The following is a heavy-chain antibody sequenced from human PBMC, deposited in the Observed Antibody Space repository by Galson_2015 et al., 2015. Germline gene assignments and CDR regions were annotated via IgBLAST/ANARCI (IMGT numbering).Heavy chain of an antibody. Sequence: SLRLSCAASGFAFTDYYMSWVRQAPGKGLEWLSYIRSSGTITLYSDSVKGRFTISRDNANNSVYLQLNSLRVEDTAVYFCARTQRIRYSSYFYYYYFDVWGKGTTVTVSS. J-gene: IGHJ6*03. CDR1: GFAFTDYY. D-gene: IGHD4-11*01. CDR3: ARTQRIRYSSYFYYYYFDV. V-gene: IGHV3-11*01. CDR2: IRSSGTIT.